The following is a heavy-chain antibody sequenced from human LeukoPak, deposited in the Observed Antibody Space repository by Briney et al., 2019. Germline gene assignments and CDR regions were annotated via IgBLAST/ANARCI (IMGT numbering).Heavy chain of an antibody. CDR2: ISGSGGST. V-gene: IGHV3-23*01. Sequence: QPGGSLRLSCAASGFTFSSYAMSWVRQAPGKGLEWVSAISGSGGSTYYADSVKGRFTISRDNSKNTLYLQMNSLRAEDTAVYYCAKDPDWEGDSSGYYYWDYWGQGTLVTVSS. D-gene: IGHD3-22*01. J-gene: IGHJ4*02. CDR1: GFTFSSYA. CDR3: AKDPDWEGDSSGYYYWDY.